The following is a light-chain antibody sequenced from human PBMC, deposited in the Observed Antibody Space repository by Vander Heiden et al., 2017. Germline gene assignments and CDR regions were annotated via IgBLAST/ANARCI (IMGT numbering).Light chain of an antibody. Sequence: AIQLTQSPSSLSASVGDRVTITCRASQGISSALAWYQQKPWKAPKLLIYDASSLEGGVPSRFSGSGSGTDFTLTISSLQPEDFATYYCQQFNSYPITFGQGTRLEIK. CDR3: QQFNSYPIT. CDR2: DAS. V-gene: IGKV1-13*02. J-gene: IGKJ5*01. CDR1: QGISSA.